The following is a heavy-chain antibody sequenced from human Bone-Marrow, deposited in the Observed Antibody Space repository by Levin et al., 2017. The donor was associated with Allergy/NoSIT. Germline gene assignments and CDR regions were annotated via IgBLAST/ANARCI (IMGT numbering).Heavy chain of an antibody. CDR2: INHSGST. CDR3: ARGWGCSGGSCDPDWFDP. Sequence: PSETLSLTCAVYGGSFSGYYWSWIRQPPGKGLEWIGEINHSGSTNYNPSLKSRVTISVDTSKNQFSLKLSSVTAADTAVYYCARGWGCSGGSCDPDWFDPWGQGTLVTVSS. V-gene: IGHV4-34*01. D-gene: IGHD2-15*01. CDR1: GGSFSGYY. J-gene: IGHJ5*02.